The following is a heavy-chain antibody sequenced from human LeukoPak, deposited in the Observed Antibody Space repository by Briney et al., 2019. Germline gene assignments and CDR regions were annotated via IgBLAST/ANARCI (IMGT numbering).Heavy chain of an antibody. CDR1: GFPFSGYG. J-gene: IGHJ1*01. CDR2: AYGDGSSQ. CDR3: ATGGNFYYSH. D-gene: IGHD4-11*01. V-gene: IGHV3-33*01. Sequence: GGSLRLSCAASGFPFSGYGMHWVRQAPGKGLEWVAVAYGDGSSQYYADSVKGRFSISKDISKNTPSLQMNSLRAEDTAVYSCATGGNFYYSHWGQGTLVTVSS.